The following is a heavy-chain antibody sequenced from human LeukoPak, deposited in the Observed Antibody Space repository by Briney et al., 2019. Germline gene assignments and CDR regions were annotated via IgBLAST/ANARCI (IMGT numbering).Heavy chain of an antibody. V-gene: IGHV1-18*01. CDR1: GYTFTSYG. Sequence: GASVKVSCKASGYTFTSYGISWVRQAPGQGLEWMGWISAYNGDTTYAQKLQGRVTLTTDASTSTAYMELRSLRSDDTAVYYCARESTGGSLEIDYWGQGTLVTVSS. CDR2: ISAYNGDT. D-gene: IGHD2-8*02. J-gene: IGHJ4*02. CDR3: ARESTGGSLEIDY.